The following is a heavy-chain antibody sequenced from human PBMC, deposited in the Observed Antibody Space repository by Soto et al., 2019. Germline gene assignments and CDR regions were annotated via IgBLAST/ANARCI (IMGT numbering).Heavy chain of an antibody. J-gene: IGHJ4*02. Sequence: QVQLQESGPGLVKPSQTLSLTCTVSGGSISSGGYYWSWIRQHPGKGLEWIGYISYSGSTYYNPSLESRVTISVDTSQNQFSLKLSSVTAAATAVYCCARDALSRDSIWGQGTLVTVSS. CDR1: GGSISSGGYY. CDR2: ISYSGST. D-gene: IGHD3-22*01. V-gene: IGHV4-31*03. CDR3: ARDALSRDSI.